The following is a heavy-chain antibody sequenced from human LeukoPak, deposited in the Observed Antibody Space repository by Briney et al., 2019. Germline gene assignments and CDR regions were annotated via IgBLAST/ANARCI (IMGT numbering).Heavy chain of an antibody. Sequence: SETLSPTCTVSGGSIGSSSWTWIRQPPGKGLEWIGYIYYSGTTNYNPSLKSRVTMSVDMSKNQFSLKLSSVTAADTAVYYCARRSSSWKNWFDPWGQGTLVTVSS. D-gene: IGHD6-13*01. CDR3: ARRSSSWKNWFDP. V-gene: IGHV4-59*01. J-gene: IGHJ5*02. CDR1: GGSIGSSS. CDR2: IYYSGTT.